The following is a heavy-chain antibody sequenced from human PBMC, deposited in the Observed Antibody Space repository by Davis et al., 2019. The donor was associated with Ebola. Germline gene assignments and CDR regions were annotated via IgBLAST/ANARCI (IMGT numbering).Heavy chain of an antibody. CDR2: IYHSGST. V-gene: IGHV4-38-2*02. J-gene: IGHJ5*02. CDR1: GYSISSGYY. D-gene: IGHD3/OR15-3a*01. Sequence: SETLSLTCTVSGYSISSGYYWGWIRQPPGKGLEWIGSIYHSGSTYYNPSLKSRVTISVDTSKNQFSLKLSSVTAADTAVYYCARTIGLNWFDPWGQGTLVTVSS. CDR3: ARTIGLNWFDP.